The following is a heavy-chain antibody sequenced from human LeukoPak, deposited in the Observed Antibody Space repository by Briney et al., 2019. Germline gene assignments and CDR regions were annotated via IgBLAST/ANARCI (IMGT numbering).Heavy chain of an antibody. V-gene: IGHV1-18*01. D-gene: IGHD2-21*02. CDR3: ARDHGDIVVVTAIQGLSWFDP. CDR1: GYTFTSYG. CDR2: ISAYNGNT. J-gene: IGHJ5*02. Sequence: ASVKVSCKASGYTFTSYGISWVRQAPGQGLEWMGWISAYNGNTNYAQKLQGRVTMTTDTSTSTAYMELRSLRSDDTAVCYCARDHGDIVVVTAIQGLSWFDPWGQGTLVTVSS.